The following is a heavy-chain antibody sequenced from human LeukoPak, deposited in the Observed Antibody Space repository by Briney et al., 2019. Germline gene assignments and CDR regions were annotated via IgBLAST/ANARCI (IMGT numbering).Heavy chain of an antibody. D-gene: IGHD6-13*01. J-gene: IGHJ4*02. CDR3: AKDLVSSSWYFDY. Sequence: PGGSLRLSCAASGFTFSSYAMSWVRQAPGKGLEWVSAISGSGGSTYYADSVKGRFTISRDNSKNTLYLQMNSLRAEETAVYYCAKDLVSSSWYFDYWGQGTLVTVSS. CDR1: GFTFSSYA. V-gene: IGHV3-23*01. CDR2: ISGSGGST.